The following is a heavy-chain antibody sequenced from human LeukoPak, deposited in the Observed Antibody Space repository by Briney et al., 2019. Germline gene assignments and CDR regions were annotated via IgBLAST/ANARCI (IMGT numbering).Heavy chain of an antibody. Sequence: SETLSLTCAVYGGSFSGYYWSWIRQPPGKGLEWIGEINHSGSTNYNPSLKSRVTISVDTSKNQFSLKLSSVTAADTAVYYCARVGGYCSGGSCYRGAFDIWGQGTMVTVSS. CDR1: GGSFSGYY. J-gene: IGHJ3*02. CDR2: INHSGST. V-gene: IGHV4-34*01. CDR3: ARVGGYCSGGSCYRGAFDI. D-gene: IGHD2-15*01.